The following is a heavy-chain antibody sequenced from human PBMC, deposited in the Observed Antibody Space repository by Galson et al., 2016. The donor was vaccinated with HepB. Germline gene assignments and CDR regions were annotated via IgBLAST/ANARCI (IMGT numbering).Heavy chain of an antibody. CDR1: GFPFSAYF. CDR2: INNVGDTL. D-gene: IGHD2-8*02. Sequence: SLRLSCAASGFPFSAYFMNWIRQAPGKGLEWLAYINNVGDTLNYADSVKGRFTISRDNAKNSLFLQMSSLRAEDTAVYYCATEDWWRFEYWGQGALVTVSS. J-gene: IGHJ4*02. CDR3: ATEDWWRFEY. V-gene: IGHV3-11*01.